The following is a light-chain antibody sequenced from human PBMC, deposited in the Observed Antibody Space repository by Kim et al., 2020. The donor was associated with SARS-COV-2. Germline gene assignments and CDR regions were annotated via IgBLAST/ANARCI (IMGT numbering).Light chain of an antibody. CDR2: NNN. CDR1: NSNIGSNT. Sequence: GQRVTISCSGSNSNIGSNTVNWYQQLPGTAPKLLIYNNNQRPSGVPDRFSGSKSGTSASLATSGLQSENEADYYCESWDDSLNGPVFGGGTKLTVL. CDR3: ESWDDSLNGPV. V-gene: IGLV1-44*01. J-gene: IGLJ3*02.